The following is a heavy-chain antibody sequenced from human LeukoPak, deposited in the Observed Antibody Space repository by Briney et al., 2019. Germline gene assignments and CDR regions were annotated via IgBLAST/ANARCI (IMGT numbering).Heavy chain of an antibody. V-gene: IGHV1-2*02. D-gene: IGHD2-2*01. J-gene: IGHJ4*02. CDR3: ARGYCSSTSCYHFDY. CDR2: INPKSGGT. Sequence: ASVKVSCKASGYTFTGYYMHWVRQAPGQGLEWMGWINPKSGGTNYAQKFQGRVTMTRDTSISTAYMELSRLRSDDTAVYYCARGYCSSTSCYHFDYWGQGTLVTVSS. CDR1: GYTFTGYY.